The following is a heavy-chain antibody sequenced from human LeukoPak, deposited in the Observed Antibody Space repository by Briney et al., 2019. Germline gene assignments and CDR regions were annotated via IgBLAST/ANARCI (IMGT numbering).Heavy chain of an antibody. D-gene: IGHD3-3*01. CDR1: GFTFSSYS. V-gene: IGHV3-48*01. Sequence: GGSLRLSCAASGFTFSSYSMNWVRQAPGKGLEWVSYISSGSSTISYADSVNGRFSISRDNAKNSLYLQMTSLRAEDTAVYYCARRFWYAFDIWGQGTMVTVSS. J-gene: IGHJ3*02. CDR3: ARRFWYAFDI. CDR2: ISSGSSTI.